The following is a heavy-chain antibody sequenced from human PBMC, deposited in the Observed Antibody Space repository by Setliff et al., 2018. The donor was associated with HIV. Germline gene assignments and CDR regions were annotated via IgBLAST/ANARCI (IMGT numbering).Heavy chain of an antibody. J-gene: IGHJ5*02. CDR2: IYYSGST. V-gene: IGHV4-39*01. CDR3: ARHDFWSGYHNWFDP. D-gene: IGHD3-3*01. Sequence: PSETLSLTCTVSGGSISGSYYYWGWIRQPPGKGLEWIGSIYYSGSTYYNPSLKSRVTISVDMSKNQFSLRLTSVTAADTAMYYCARHDFWSGYHNWFDPWGQGTLVTVSS. CDR1: GGSISGSYYY.